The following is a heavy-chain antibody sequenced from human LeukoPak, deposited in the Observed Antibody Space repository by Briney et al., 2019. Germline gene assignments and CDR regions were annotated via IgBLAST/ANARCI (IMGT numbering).Heavy chain of an antibody. CDR3: ASVYYYDSSGYPYYFDY. CDR2: ISAYNGNT. D-gene: IGHD3-22*01. J-gene: IGHJ4*02. V-gene: IGHV1-18*01. Sequence: GASVKVSCKASGYTFTSYGISWVRQAPGQGLEWMGWISAYNGNTNYAQKLQGRVTMTTDTSTSTAYMELRSLRSDDTAVYYCASVYYYDSSGYPYYFDYWGQGTLVTVPS. CDR1: GYTFTSYG.